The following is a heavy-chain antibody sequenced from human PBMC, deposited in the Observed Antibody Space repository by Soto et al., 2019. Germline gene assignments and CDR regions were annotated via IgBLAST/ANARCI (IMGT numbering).Heavy chain of an antibody. J-gene: IGHJ6*02. CDR3: ARGISTNRYYYYYGMHV. CDR1: GYTLTSYY. Sequence: ASVKVSCKASGYTLTSYYLHWVRQAPGQGPEWMGIINPSGGITNDAQKFQDRVTMTSDTSTSTVYMELSSLRSEDTAVYYCARGISTNRYYYYYGMHVWGQGTTVTVYS. CDR2: INPSGGIT. V-gene: IGHV1-46*01. D-gene: IGHD2-8*01.